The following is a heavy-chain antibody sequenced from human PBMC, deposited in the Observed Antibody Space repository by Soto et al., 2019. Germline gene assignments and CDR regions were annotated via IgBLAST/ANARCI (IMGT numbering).Heavy chain of an antibody. CDR1: GGSFSSYT. V-gene: IGHV1-69*04. Sequence: GTSVKLSCKACGGSFSSYTISWVRQAPGQGLEWMGRIIPILGIANYAQKFQGRVTITADKSTSTAYMELSSLRSEDTAVYYCARDLSDYYDYWGQGTLVTFSS. CDR3: ARDLSDYYDY. CDR2: IIPILGIA. J-gene: IGHJ4*02. D-gene: IGHD3-3*01.